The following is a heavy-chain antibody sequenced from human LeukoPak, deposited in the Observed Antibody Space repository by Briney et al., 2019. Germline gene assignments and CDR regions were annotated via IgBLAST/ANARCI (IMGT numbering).Heavy chain of an antibody. D-gene: IGHD5-24*01. CDR2: IYYSGST. CDR1: GGSISSYY. J-gene: IGHJ4*02. Sequence: SETLSLTCTVSGGSISSYYWSWIRQPPGKGLEWIGYIYYSGSTNYNPSLKSRVTISVDTSKNQFSLKLSSVTAADTAVYYCARVARRDGYKQYDFDYWGQGTLVTVSS. V-gene: IGHV4-59*01. CDR3: ARVARRDGYKQYDFDY.